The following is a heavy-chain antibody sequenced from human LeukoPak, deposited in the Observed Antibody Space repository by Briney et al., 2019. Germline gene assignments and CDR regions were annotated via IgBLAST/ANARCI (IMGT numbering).Heavy chain of an antibody. CDR3: ARENYYGMDV. J-gene: IGHJ6*02. V-gene: IGHV3-30*04. CDR2: ISYDGSNK. Sequence: GGSLRLSCAASGFTFSSYAMHWVRQAPGKGLEWVAVISYDGSNKYYADSVKGRYTISRDNSKNTLYLQMNSLRAEDTAVYYCARENYYGMDVWGQGTTVTVSS. CDR1: GFTFSSYA.